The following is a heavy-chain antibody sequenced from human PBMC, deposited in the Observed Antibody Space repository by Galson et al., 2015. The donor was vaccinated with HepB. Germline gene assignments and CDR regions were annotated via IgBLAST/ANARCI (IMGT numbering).Heavy chain of an antibody. J-gene: IGHJ2*01. D-gene: IGHD2-2*01. CDR1: GYSFTSYW. Sequence: SGADVKKPGESLKLSCKGSGYSFTSYWIGWVRQMRRKALERMGIIYPGDSDTRYSPSFQGQVTISADKSIRPAYLQWSSLKASNTAMYYCAGRLRYCSRTSCYGGGSYYDWYFDLWGRGTLVTVSS. CDR3: AGRLRYCSRTSCYGGGSYYDWYFDL. V-gene: IGHV5-51*03. CDR2: IYPGDSDT.